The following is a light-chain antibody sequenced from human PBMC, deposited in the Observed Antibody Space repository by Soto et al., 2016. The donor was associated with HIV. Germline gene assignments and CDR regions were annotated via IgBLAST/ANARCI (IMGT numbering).Light chain of an antibody. CDR2: QDT. CDR3: QAWDRSTAVV. Sequence: SYELTQSPSVSVSPEQTASITCSGDKLGNKDVCWYQQRPGQSPVLVIYQDTKRPSGIPERFSGSNSGNTATLTISGAQAMDEADYYCQAWDRSTAVVFGGGTKLDR. V-gene: IGLV3-1*01. J-gene: IGLJ2*01. CDR1: KLGNKD.